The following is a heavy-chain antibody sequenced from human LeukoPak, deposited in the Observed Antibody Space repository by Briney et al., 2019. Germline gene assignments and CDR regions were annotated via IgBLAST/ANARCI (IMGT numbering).Heavy chain of an antibody. D-gene: IGHD6-19*01. Sequence: ASVKVSCKASGYTFTSYYMHWVRQAPGQGLEWMGIINPSGGSTSYAQKFQGRVTTTRDTSTSTVYMELSSLRSEDTAVYYCARDLAGGWPDYWGQGTLVTVSS. CDR3: ARDLAGGWPDY. J-gene: IGHJ4*02. V-gene: IGHV1-46*01. CDR1: GYTFTSYY. CDR2: INPSGGST.